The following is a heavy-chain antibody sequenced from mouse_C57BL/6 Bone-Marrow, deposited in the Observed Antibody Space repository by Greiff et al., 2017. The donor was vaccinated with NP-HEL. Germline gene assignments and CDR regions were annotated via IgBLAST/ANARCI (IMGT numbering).Heavy chain of an antibody. V-gene: IGHV5-16*01. D-gene: IGHD1-1*01. CDR2: INYDGSST. CDR1: GFTFSDYY. Sequence: EVQLVESEGGLVQPGSSMKLSCTASGFTFSDYYMAWVRQVPEKGLEWVANINYDGSSTYYLDSLKSRFIISRDNAKNILYLQMSSLKSEDTATYYCARYGTLYAMDYWGQGTSVTVSS. J-gene: IGHJ4*01. CDR3: ARYGTLYAMDY.